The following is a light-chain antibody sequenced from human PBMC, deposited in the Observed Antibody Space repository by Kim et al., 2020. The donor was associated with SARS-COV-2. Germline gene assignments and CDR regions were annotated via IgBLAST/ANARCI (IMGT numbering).Light chain of an antibody. CDR2: YDS. CDR3: QGGASSSDHYV. V-gene: IGLV3-21*04. Sequence: SYELTQPPSVSVAPGKTARITCGGNNIGSKSVHWYQQKPGQAPVLVIYYDSDRPSGIPERFSGSNSGNTATLTISRVEAGDEADYYCQGGASSSDHYVFG. CDR1: NIGSKS. J-gene: IGLJ1*01.